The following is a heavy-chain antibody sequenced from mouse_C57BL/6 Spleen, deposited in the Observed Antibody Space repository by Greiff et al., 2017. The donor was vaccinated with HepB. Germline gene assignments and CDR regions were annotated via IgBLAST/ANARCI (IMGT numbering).Heavy chain of an antibody. CDR3: ARSAPSYYSALFAY. CDR1: GYTFTSYW. J-gene: IGHJ3*01. Sequence: QVQLQQPGTELVKPGASVKLSCKASGYTFTSYWMHWVKQRPGQGLEWIGNINPSNGGTNYNEKFKSKATLTVDKSSSTAYMQLSGLTSEDSAVYYFARSAPSYYSALFAYWGQGTLVTVSA. V-gene: IGHV1-53*01. CDR2: INPSNGGT. D-gene: IGHD1-1*01.